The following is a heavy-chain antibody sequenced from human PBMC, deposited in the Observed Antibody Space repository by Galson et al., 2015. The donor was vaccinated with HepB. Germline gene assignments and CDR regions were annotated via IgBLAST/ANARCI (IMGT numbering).Heavy chain of an antibody. CDR3: ARGGVVVINYFDY. CDR1: GGSFRPYF. Sequence: SVKVSCKASGGSFRPYFISWLRQAPGQGPEWMGGINPTYGSPNYAQKLKGRVTITADESPGTAYMELSSLTSEDTAVYYCARGGVVVINYFDYWGQGTVVSVSS. J-gene: IGHJ4*02. V-gene: IGHV1-69*13. D-gene: IGHD2-21*01. CDR2: INPTYGSP.